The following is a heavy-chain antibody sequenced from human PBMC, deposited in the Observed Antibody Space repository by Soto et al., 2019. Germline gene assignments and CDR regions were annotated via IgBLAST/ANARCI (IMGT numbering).Heavy chain of an antibody. CDR3: AGLPSVYSNFALNWFDP. Sequence: ASVKVCCKVSGYTLTELSMHWVRQAPGQGLEWMGGIIPIFGTANYAQKFRGRVTITADESTSTAYMELSSLRSEDTAVYYCAGLPSVYSNFALNWFDPWGQGTLVTVSS. CDR1: GYTLTELS. CDR2: IIPIFGTA. V-gene: IGHV1-69*13. D-gene: IGHD4-4*01. J-gene: IGHJ5*02.